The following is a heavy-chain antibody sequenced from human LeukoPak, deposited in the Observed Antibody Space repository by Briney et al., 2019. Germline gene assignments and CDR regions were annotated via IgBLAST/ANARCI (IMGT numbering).Heavy chain of an antibody. CDR3: ARLGDSSSSWAYFDY. CDR2: IYYSGST. J-gene: IGHJ4*02. D-gene: IGHD6-13*01. CDR1: GGSISSSSCY. V-gene: IGHV4-39*01. Sequence: PSETLSLTCTVSGGSISSSSCYWGWLRQPPGKGLEWIGSIYYSGSTYYNPSLKSRVTISVDTSKNQFSLKLSSVTAADTAVYYCARLGDSSSSWAYFDYWGQGTLVTVSS.